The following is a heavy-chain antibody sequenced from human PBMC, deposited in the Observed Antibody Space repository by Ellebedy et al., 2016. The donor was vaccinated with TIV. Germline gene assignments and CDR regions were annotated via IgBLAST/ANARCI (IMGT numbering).Heavy chain of an antibody. V-gene: IGHV4-61*05. D-gene: IGHD3-9*01. CDR3: ARLDWPPPDWYFDL. CDR2: IYYSGST. Sequence: SETLSLTCTVSGGSISSSSYYWGWIRQPPGKGLEWIGYIYYSGSTNYNPSLKSRVTISVDTSKNQFSLKLSSVTAADTAVYYCARLDWPPPDWYFDLWGRGTLVTVSS. J-gene: IGHJ2*01. CDR1: GGSISSSSYY.